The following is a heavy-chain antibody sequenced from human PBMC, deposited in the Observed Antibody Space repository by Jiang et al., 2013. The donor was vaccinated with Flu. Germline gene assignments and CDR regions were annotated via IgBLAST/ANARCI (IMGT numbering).Heavy chain of an antibody. D-gene: IGHD6-13*01. V-gene: IGHV1-46*03. CDR2: INPSGGST. Sequence: YYMHWVRQAPGQGLEWMGIINPSGGSTSYAQKFQGRVTMTRDTSTSTVYMEPSSLRSEDTAVYYCARGYSSSWYYFDYWGQGTLVTVSS. CDR1: YY. CDR3: ARGYSSSWYYFDY. J-gene: IGHJ4*02.